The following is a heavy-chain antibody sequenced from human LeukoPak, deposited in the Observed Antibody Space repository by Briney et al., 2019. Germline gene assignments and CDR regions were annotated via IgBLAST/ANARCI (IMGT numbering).Heavy chain of an antibody. V-gene: IGHV4-39*07. D-gene: IGHD2-15*01. CDR1: GGSISSSSYY. J-gene: IGHJ3*02. CDR2: IYYSGST. Sequence: SETLSLTCTVSGGSISSSSYYWGWIRQPPGKGLEWIGSIYYSGSTYYNPSLKSRVTISVDTSKNQFSLKLSSVTAADTAVYYCARGSKYGAFDIWGQGTMVTVSS. CDR3: ARGSKYGAFDI.